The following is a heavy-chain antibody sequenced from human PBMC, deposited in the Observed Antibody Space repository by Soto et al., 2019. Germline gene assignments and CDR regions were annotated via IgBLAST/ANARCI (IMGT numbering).Heavy chain of an antibody. D-gene: IGHD6-13*01. CDR1: GFTLSGFD. J-gene: IGHJ4*02. CDR2: IGTAGDT. Sequence: GFRRLSLGGPGFTLSGFDARWVRPPTGKGLEWVSSIGTAGDTYYAVSVKGRFTISRDNAKNSLYLQMNSLRAGDMAVYFWAKSQEIGTHCFDSWGQGTQVTVSS. CDR3: AKSQEIGTHCFDS. V-gene: IGHV3-13*01.